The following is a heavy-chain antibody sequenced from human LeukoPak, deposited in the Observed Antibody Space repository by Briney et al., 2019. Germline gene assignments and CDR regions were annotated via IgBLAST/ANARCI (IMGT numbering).Heavy chain of an antibody. J-gene: IGHJ4*02. Sequence: GGSLRLSCTASGFDFSNDWMSWVRQAPGKGLEWVANIKQDGREKFYVDSVKGRFTISRDNAKKSMYLQMNSLRDEDTAVYYCARGGSYGSFDYWGQGTLVTVSS. CDR1: GFDFSNDW. V-gene: IGHV3-7*01. D-gene: IGHD4-17*01. CDR2: IKQDGREK. CDR3: ARGGSYGSFDY.